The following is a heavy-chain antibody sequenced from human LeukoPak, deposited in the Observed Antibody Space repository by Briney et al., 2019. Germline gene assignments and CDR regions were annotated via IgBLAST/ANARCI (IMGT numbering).Heavy chain of an antibody. V-gene: IGHV3-20*04. CDR2: INWNGGST. J-gene: IGHJ4*02. CDR3: TRQYNKGLDY. Sequence: GGSLRLSCAASGFTFDDYGMSWVRQAPGKGLEWVSGINWNGGSTGYADSVTGRFTISRDNSRNTLFLEMNSLRPEDTAIYYCTRQYNKGLDYWGQGTLVTVSS. CDR1: GFTFDDYG. D-gene: IGHD1-14*01.